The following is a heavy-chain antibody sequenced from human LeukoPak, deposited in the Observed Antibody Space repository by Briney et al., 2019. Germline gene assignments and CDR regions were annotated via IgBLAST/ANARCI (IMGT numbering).Heavy chain of an antibody. J-gene: IGHJ4*02. CDR1: GGSISDTSYY. D-gene: IGHD2-2*01. Sequence: SETLSLTCTVSGGSISDTSYYWGWIRQPPGKGLEWIGSFSYSGNTYYNPSLKSRVTISVDRSENQFSLKLSSVTAADTAVYYCARTIVEAPAAISKFDYWGQGTLVTVSS. V-gene: IGHV4-39*01. CDR3: ARTIVEAPAAISKFDY. CDR2: FSYSGNT.